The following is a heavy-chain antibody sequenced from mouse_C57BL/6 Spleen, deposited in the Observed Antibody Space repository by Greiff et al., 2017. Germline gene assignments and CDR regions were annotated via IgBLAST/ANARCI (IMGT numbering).Heavy chain of an antibody. CDR1: GFTFSDYG. V-gene: IGHV5-17*01. D-gene: IGHD2-2*01. Sequence: EVKLVESGGGLVKPGGSLKLSCAASGFTFSDYGMRWVRQAPEKGLEWVAYISSGSSTIYSADTVKGRFTISRDNAKNTLCLQMTSLRSEDTAMYYCARSGDDGWGQGTLVTVSA. CDR2: ISSGSSTI. CDR3: ARSGDDG. J-gene: IGHJ3*01.